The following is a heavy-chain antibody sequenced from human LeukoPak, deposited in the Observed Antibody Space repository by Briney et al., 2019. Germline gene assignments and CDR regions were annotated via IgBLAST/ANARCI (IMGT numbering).Heavy chain of an antibody. CDR2: IYYSGST. V-gene: IGHV4-59*01. CDR1: GGSISSYY. D-gene: IGHD3-3*01. Sequence: SETLSLTCTVSGGSISSYYWSWIRQPPGKGLEWIGYIYYSGSTNYNPSLKSRVTISVDTSKNQFSLKLSSVTAADTAVYYFARVGSGYYTYWFDPWGQGTLVTVSS. CDR3: ARVGSGYYTYWFDP. J-gene: IGHJ5*02.